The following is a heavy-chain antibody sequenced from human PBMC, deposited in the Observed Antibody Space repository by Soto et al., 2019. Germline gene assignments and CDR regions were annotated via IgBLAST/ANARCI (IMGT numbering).Heavy chain of an antibody. CDR2: ITASSATI. V-gene: IGHV3-48*02. Sequence: GGSLRLSCAASGFTFSAYSMNWVRQAPGKGLEWVSYITASSATIYYADSVKGRFTISRDNAKNSLHMQMNSLRDEDTAVYYCAKLGSMGAARLAKYYFDYWGQGTLVTVSS. CDR3: AKLGSMGAARLAKYYFDY. CDR1: GFTFSAYS. J-gene: IGHJ4*02. D-gene: IGHD6-6*01.